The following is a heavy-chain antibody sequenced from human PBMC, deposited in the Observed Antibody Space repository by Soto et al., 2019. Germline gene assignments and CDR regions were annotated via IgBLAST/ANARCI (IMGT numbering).Heavy chain of an antibody. CDR1: GGSVSSGSYC. CDR2: IYYSGST. J-gene: IGHJ4*02. V-gene: IGHV4-61*01. Sequence: SQTLSLTCTVAGGSVSSGSYCRSWIRQPPGKGLEWIGYIYYSGSTNYNPSLKSRVTISVDTSKNQFSLKLSSVTAADTAVYYCAREAPGMGDFDYWGQGTLVTVSS. CDR3: AREAPGMGDFDY. D-gene: IGHD1-26*01.